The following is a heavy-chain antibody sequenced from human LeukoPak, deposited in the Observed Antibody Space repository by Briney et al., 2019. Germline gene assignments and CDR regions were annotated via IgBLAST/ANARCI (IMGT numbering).Heavy chain of an antibody. V-gene: IGHV4-38-2*01. J-gene: IGHJ5*02. D-gene: IGHD2-2*01. CDR2: ICHSGST. CDR1: GYSISSGYY. Sequence: PSETLSLTCAVSGYSISSGYYWGWIRPPPGKGLEWIGSICHSGSTYYNPSLKSRVTISVDTSKNQFSLKLSSVTPADTAVYYCATAPIVVVPAAILGWFDPWGQGTLVTVSS. CDR3: ATAPIVVVPAAILGWFDP.